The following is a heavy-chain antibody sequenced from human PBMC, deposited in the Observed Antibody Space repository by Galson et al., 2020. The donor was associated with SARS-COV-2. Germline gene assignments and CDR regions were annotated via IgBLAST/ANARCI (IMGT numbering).Heavy chain of an antibody. J-gene: IGHJ4*02. Sequence: SETLSLTCTVSGGSISSYYWSWIRQPPGKGLEWIGYIYYSGSTNYNPSLKSRVTISVDTSKNQFSLKLSSVTAADTAVYYCARVQEGYSSGWYPDYWGQGTLVTVSS. CDR2: IYYSGST. V-gene: IGHV4-59*13. CDR1: GGSISSYY. CDR3: ARVQEGYSSGWYPDY. D-gene: IGHD6-19*01.